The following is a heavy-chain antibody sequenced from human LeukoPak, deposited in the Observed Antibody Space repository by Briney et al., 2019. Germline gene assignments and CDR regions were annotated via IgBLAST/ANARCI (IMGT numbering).Heavy chain of an antibody. D-gene: IGHD1-14*01. Sequence: SETLSLTCIVSGGSISSGGYYWNWIRQHPGKGLEWIGYIYYSGSAYYNPSLKSRVTISVDTSKNQFSLKLTSVTAADTAVYYCAKTLGSPPTNFDYWGQGTPVIVSS. CDR2: IYYSGSA. CDR3: AKTLGSPPTNFDY. J-gene: IGHJ4*02. CDR1: GGSISSGGYY. V-gene: IGHV4-31*03.